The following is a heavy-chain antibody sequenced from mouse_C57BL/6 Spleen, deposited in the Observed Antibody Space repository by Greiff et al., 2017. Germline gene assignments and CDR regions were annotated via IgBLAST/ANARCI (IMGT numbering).Heavy chain of an antibody. CDR3: ARNRDYGSSPYYAMDY. CDR2: IWSGGST. Sequence: QVQLKESGPGLVQPSQSLSITCTVSGFSLPSYGVHWVRQSPGKGLEWLGVIWSGGSTDDNAAFISRLSISKDNSKSQVFFKMNSLQADDTAIYYCARNRDYGSSPYYAMDYWGQGTSVTVSS. D-gene: IGHD1-1*01. CDR1: GFSLPSYG. V-gene: IGHV2-2*01. J-gene: IGHJ4*01.